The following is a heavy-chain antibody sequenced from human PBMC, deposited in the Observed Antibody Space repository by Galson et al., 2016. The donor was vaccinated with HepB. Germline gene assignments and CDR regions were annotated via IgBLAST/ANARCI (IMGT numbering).Heavy chain of an antibody. CDR2: ISSSSSSL. D-gene: IGHD2-15*01. Sequence: SLRLSCAASGFTFSSYTMNWVRQAPGKGLEWVSYISSSSSSLYYADSVKGRFTISRDNAKNSLYLQMNSLRDEDTAVYYCATQYCSGGSCYSAAPGYWYFDLWGRGTLVTVSS. J-gene: IGHJ2*01. CDR1: GFTFSSYT. V-gene: IGHV3-48*02. CDR3: ATQYCSGGSCYSAAPGYWYFDL.